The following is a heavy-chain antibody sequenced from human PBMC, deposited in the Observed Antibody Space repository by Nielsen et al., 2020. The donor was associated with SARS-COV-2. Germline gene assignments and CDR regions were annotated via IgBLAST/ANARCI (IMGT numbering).Heavy chain of an antibody. CDR3: ARGDWDY. D-gene: IGHD1-26*01. J-gene: IGHJ4*02. V-gene: IGHV3-48*02. CDR1: GFTFSSFT. CDR2: ITTSGLTI. Sequence: GSLRLSCAASGFTFSSFTMNWVRQAPGKGLEWISYITTSGLTIYYADSVKGRFTISRDNAKNSLYLQMNSLRDEDTAVYYCARGDWDYWGQGTLVTVSS.